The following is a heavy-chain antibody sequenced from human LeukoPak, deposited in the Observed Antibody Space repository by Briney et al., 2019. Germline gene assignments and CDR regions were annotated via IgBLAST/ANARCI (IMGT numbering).Heavy chain of an antibody. Sequence: GASVKVSCKVSGYTLTGLSMHWVRQAPGKGLEWMGGFDPEDGEKIYTQKFQGRVTMTEDTSTDTAYMELSSLRSEDTAVYYCAILLEDHAILPGSAKDLWGHGTLVTVSS. CDR1: GYTLTGLS. J-gene: IGHJ5*02. V-gene: IGHV1-24*01. D-gene: IGHD3-9*01. CDR3: AILLEDHAILPGSAKDL. CDR2: FDPEDGEK.